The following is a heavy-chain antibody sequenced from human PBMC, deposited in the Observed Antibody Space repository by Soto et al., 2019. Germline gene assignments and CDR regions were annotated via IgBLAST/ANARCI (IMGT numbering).Heavy chain of an antibody. V-gene: IGHV6-1*01. J-gene: IGHJ6*02. CDR2: TYYRSKWNN. Sequence: PSQTRSLTCXISGDSVSSNGAAWNWIRQSPSRGLQWLGRTYYRSKWNNDYAVSVKSRITINPDTSKNQFSLQLNSVTPEDTAVYYCARGHAGTMDVWGQGTAVTVSS. D-gene: IGHD1-1*01. CDR3: ARGHAGTMDV. CDR1: GDSVSSNGAA.